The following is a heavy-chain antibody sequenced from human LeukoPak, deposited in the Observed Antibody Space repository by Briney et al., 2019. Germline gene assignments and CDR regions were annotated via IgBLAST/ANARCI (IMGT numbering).Heavy chain of an antibody. Sequence: RGCLRLSCAVSGFTLMGYWTHWVRPVPGKGRVWVSRIKSDGSGTSYVDSVKGRFTITRDDAKNAVYLQMNSLRGEDTAVYYCVREMATGVDAFDIWGQGTMVTVFS. V-gene: IGHV3-74*01. D-gene: IGHD5-24*01. CDR3: VREMATGVDAFDI. CDR2: IKSDGSGT. J-gene: IGHJ3*02. CDR1: GFTLMGYW.